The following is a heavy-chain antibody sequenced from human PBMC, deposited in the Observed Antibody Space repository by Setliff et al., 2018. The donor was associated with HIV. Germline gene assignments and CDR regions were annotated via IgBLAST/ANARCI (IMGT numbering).Heavy chain of an antibody. CDR3: ERGGGY. Sequence: GSLRLSCAASGFTFSSYAMSWVRQAPGKGLEWVASINPGGSEKWYVDSVKGRFTVSGENTKNSLYLQMNSLRAEDTAVYYCERGGGYWGQGTMVTVSS. CDR1: GFTFSSYA. CDR2: INPGGSEK. D-gene: IGHD2-15*01. V-gene: IGHV3-7*04. J-gene: IGHJ4*02.